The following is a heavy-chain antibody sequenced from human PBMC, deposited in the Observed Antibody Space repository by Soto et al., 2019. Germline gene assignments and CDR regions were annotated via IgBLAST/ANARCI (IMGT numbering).Heavy chain of an antibody. V-gene: IGHV1-69*13. CDR3: ARAASHDSSGYYFGY. Sequence: SGKVSCKASGGTFSSYSISWVRQAPGQGLEWMGGIIPIFGTANYAQKFQGRVTITADESTSTAYMELSSLRSEDTAVYYCARAASHDSSGYYFGYWGQGTLVTVSS. CDR1: GGTFSSYS. CDR2: IIPIFGTA. D-gene: IGHD3-22*01. J-gene: IGHJ4*02.